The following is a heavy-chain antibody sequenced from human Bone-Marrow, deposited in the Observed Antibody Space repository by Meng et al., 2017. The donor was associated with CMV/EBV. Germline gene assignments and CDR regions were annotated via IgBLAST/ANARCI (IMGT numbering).Heavy chain of an antibody. J-gene: IGHJ4*02. Sequence: GGSLRLSCAASGFTFGDYAMHWVRQTPGKGLEWVSAISGSSDYKDYGDSVKGRFTISRDNAKNSLYLQMNSLRAEDTAVYYCARDPTIFGVVPSDWGQGTLVTVSS. D-gene: IGHD3-3*01. CDR1: GFTFGDYA. V-gene: IGHV3-9*01. CDR3: ARDPTIFGVVPSD. CDR2: ISGSSDYK.